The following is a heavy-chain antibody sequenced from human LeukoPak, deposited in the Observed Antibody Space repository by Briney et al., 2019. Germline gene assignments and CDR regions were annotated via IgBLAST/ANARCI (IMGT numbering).Heavy chain of an antibody. J-gene: IGHJ3*02. Sequence: SETLSLTCTVSNYSISSGYYWSWIRQSPGKGLEWIGFMHYSGNTNSNPSLRSRVTISMDTSKNHFSLKMSSVTAADTAVYYCARDSPFEWDVFGDSFDIWGQGTVVTVSS. D-gene: IGHD1-26*01. CDR3: ARDSPFEWDVFGDSFDI. CDR2: MHYSGNT. CDR1: NYSISSGYY. V-gene: IGHV4-61*03.